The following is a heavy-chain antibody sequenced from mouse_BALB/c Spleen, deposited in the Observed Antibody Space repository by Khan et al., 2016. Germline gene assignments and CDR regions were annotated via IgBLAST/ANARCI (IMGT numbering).Heavy chain of an antibody. D-gene: IGHD4-1*02. CDR3: DSTGAYAMDY. V-gene: IGHV2-2*02. CDR1: GFSLTRYG. Sequence: QVQLKESGPGLVQPSQSLSITCTVSGFSLTRYGIHWVRQSPGKGLEWLGVIWSGGSTDYNAAFISRLSISKDNSKSQVFLKMNSLQANDTAVYYCDSTGAYAMDYWGQGTSVTVSS. CDR2: IWSGGST. J-gene: IGHJ4*01.